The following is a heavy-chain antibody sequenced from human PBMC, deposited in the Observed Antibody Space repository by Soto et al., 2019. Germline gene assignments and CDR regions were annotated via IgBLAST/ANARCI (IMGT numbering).Heavy chain of an antibody. D-gene: IGHD3-3*01. J-gene: IGHJ4*02. CDR2: INPNSGGT. CDR1: GYTFTGYY. CDR3: ARSLPVDFCSGWPYYFDY. V-gene: IGHV1-2*04. Sequence: ASVKVSCKASGYTFTGYYMHWVRQAPGQGLEWMGWINPNSGGTNYAQKFQGWVTMTRDTSISTAYMELSRLRSDDTAVYYCARSLPVDFCSGWPYYFDYWGQGTLVTVSS.